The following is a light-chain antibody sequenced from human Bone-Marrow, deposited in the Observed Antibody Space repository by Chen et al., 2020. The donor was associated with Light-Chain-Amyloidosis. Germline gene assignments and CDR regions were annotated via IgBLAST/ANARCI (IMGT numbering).Light chain of an antibody. CDR1: SSDVGGYKY. J-gene: IGLJ2*01. Sequence: QSALTQPASVSGSPGQSITISCTVTSSDVGGYKYVSWYQQYPGKAPKLMIYEVTNRPSGVPDRFSGSKSGNTASLTISGLQAEDEADYYCSSHRSTTAPHVVFGGGTKLTVL. CDR3: SSHRSTTAPHVV. CDR2: EVT. V-gene: IGLV2-14*01.